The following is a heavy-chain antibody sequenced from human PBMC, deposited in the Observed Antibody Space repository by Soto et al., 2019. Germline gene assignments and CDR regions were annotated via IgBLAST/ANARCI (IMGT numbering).Heavy chain of an antibody. CDR3: ARRGSGSYYDY. J-gene: IGHJ4*02. D-gene: IGHD1-26*01. V-gene: IGHV3-23*01. CDR1: GFTFSSYA. Sequence: EVQLLESGGGLVQPGGSLRLSCVASGFTFSSYAMRWVRQAPVKGLEWVSAISGSGGSTYYADSVKGRFTISRDNSKNTLYLQMNSLRAEDTAAYYCARRGSGSYYDYWGQGTLVTVSS. CDR2: ISGSGGST.